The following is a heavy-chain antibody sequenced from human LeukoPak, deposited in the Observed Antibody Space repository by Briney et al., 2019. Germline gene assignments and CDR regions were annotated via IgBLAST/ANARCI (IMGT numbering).Heavy chain of an antibody. V-gene: IGHV1-69*04. CDR3: ARDRWSSSSFGY. CDR2: IIPILGIA. CDR1: GGTFSSYA. D-gene: IGHD6-6*01. J-gene: IGHJ4*02. Sequence: GSSVKVSCTASGGTFSSYAISWVRQAPGQGLEWMGRIIPILGIANYAQKFQGRVTITADKSTSTAYMELSSLRSEDTAVYYCARDRWSSSSFGYWGQGTLVTVSS.